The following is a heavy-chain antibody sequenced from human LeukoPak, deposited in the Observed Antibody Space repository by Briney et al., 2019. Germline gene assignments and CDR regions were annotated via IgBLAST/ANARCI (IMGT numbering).Heavy chain of an antibody. Sequence: GGSLRLSCAASGFSFSSYSIHWVRQAPGKGLEWVAVISSDGNSKNFALSVKGRFAISRDNSKNTLYLQMNSLRAEDTAVYYCAKGDNMWVFLFSDYWGRGTGVTVSS. CDR1: GFSFSSYS. V-gene: IGHV3-30*09. D-gene: IGHD1-26*01. CDR3: AKGDNMWVFLFSDY. J-gene: IGHJ4*02. CDR2: ISSDGNSK.